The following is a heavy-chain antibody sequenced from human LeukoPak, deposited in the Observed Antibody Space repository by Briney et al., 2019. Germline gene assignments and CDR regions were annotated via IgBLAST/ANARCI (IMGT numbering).Heavy chain of an antibody. J-gene: IGHJ3*01. CDR1: GFTFSPYI. CDR2: INTGSTTI. D-gene: IGHD6-6*01. V-gene: IGHV3-48*01. CDR3: ARDSSVCAFDV. Sequence: PGGSLRLSCAASGFTFSPYIMHWFRQPPGKGLEWISYINTGSTTIYYADSVKGRFTISRDNAKNSLDLQLNSLRAEDTAVYYCARDSSVCAFDVWGQGTMVTVSS.